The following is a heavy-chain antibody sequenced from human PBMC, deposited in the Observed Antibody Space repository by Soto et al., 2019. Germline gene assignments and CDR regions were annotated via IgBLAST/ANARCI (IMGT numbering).Heavy chain of an antibody. CDR1: GGSISSSSYY. J-gene: IGHJ5*02. CDR2: IYYSGST. V-gene: IGHV4-39*01. CDR3: ARHPFGVYDFWSGYFVYWFEP. Sequence: SETLSLTCTVSGGSISSSSYYWGWIRQPPGKGLEWFGSIYYSGSTYYNPSLKSRVTISVDTSKNQFSLKLSSVTAADTAVYYCARHPFGVYDFWSGYFVYWFEPWGQGTLVTVSS. D-gene: IGHD3-3*01.